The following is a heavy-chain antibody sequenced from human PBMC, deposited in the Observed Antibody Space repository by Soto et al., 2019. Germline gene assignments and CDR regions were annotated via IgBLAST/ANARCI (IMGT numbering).Heavy chain of an antibody. V-gene: IGHV4-39*01. CDR2: IYYSGST. J-gene: IGHJ4*02. Sequence: PSETLSLTCTVSGGSISSSSYYWGWIRQPPGKGLEWIGSIYYSGSTYYNPSLKSRVTISVDTSKNQFSLKLSSVTAADTAVYYCARLRESSAFDYWGQGTLVTVSS. D-gene: IGHD6-19*01. CDR1: GGSISSSSYY. CDR3: ARLRESSAFDY.